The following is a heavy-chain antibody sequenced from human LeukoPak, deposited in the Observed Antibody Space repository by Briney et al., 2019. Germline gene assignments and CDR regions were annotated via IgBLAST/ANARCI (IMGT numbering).Heavy chain of an antibody. V-gene: IGHV5-51*01. CDR2: IYPGDSDT. Sequence: GESLKISCKGSGYSFTSYWIGWVRQMPGKGLEWMGIIYPGDSDTRYSPSFRGQVTISADKSISTAYLQWSSLKASDTAMYYCARLYYDFWSGYPTTQTHYYFDYWGQGTLVTVSS. J-gene: IGHJ4*02. CDR1: GYSFTSYW. CDR3: ARLYYDFWSGYPTTQTHYYFDY. D-gene: IGHD3-3*01.